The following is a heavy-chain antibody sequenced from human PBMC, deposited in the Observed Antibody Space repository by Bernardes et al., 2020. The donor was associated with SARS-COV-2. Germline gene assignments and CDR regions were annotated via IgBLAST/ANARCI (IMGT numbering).Heavy chain of an antibody. V-gene: IGHV1-2*02. CDR3: ARDLGVEWLVPTPYYVDY. CDR2: INPNSGGT. D-gene: IGHD6-19*01. CDR1: GYTFTGYY. J-gene: IGHJ4*02. Sequence: ASVKVSCKASGYTFTGYYMHWVRQAPGQGLEWMGWINPNSGGTNYAQKFQGRVTMTRDTSISTAYMELSRLRSDDTAEYYCARDLGVEWLVPTPYYVDYWGQGALVNVYS.